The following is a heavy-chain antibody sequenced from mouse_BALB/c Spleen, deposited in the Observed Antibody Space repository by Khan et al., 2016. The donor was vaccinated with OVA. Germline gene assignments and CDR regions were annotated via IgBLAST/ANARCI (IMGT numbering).Heavy chain of an antibody. Sequence: QVQLKESGAELVRPGASVKLSCQTSGYIFTSYWIHWVKQRSGQGLEWIARIYPGTDNAYYNEKLKGQATLNADKTYSTAYMQLSSLKSEDSAVYFYAREEALYYFDYWGQGTTLTVSA. D-gene: IGHD3-2*02. CDR3: AREEALYYFDY. CDR1: GYIFTSYW. J-gene: IGHJ2*01. V-gene: IGHV1-76*01. CDR2: IYPGTDNA.